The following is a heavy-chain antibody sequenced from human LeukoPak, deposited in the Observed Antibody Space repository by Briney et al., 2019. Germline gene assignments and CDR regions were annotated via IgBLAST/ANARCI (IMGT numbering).Heavy chain of an antibody. D-gene: IGHD3-10*01. V-gene: IGHV3-23*01. CDR2: ISGSGGST. CDR3: AKGRITMVRGAKDY. J-gene: IGHJ4*02. Sequence: GGSLRLSCAASGFTLSSYAMSWVRQAPGKGLEWVSAISGSGGSTYYADSVKGRFTISRDNSKNTLYLQMNSLRAEDTAVYYCAKGRITMVRGAKDYWGQGTLVTVSS. CDR1: GFTLSSYA.